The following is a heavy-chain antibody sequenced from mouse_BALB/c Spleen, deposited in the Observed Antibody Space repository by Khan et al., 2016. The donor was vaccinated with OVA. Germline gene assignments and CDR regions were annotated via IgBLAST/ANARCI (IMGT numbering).Heavy chain of an antibody. CDR2: IWAGGST. Sequence: QMQLEESGPGLVAPSQSLSITCTVSGFSLTSYGVHWVRQPPGKGLEWLGTIWAGGSTNYNSALMSRLSIIKDNSKSQVFLKMNSLQTDDTAIYYCAREVYYGNLYYFDYGGQGTTLTVSS. J-gene: IGHJ2*01. D-gene: IGHD2-1*01. V-gene: IGHV2-9*02. CDR1: GFSLTSYG. CDR3: AREVYYGNLYYFDY.